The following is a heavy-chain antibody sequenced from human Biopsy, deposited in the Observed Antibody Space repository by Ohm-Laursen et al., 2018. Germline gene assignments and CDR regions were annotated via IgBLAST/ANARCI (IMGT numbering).Heavy chain of an antibody. V-gene: IGHV3-66*01. D-gene: IGHD4-17*01. CDR3: VRGLADGVHLN. Sequence: SLRLSCAAPGFTINSNYMNWARQAPGKGLEWVSVIYTGDITSYADSVKGRFTISRDISKNALYLHMNSLRAEDRGVYYCVRGLADGVHLNWGQGTWSPSPQ. CDR1: GFTINSNY. CDR2: IYTGDIT. J-gene: IGHJ4*02.